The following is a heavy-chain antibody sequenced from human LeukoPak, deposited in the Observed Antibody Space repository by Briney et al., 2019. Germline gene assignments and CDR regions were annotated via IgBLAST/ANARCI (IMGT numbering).Heavy chain of an antibody. CDR2: IYYSGST. J-gene: IGHJ5*02. V-gene: IGHV4-59*01. Sequence: SAETLSLTCTVAGGSISSYYWSWIRQPPGKGLEWIGYIYYSGSTNYNPSLKSRVTISVDTSKNQFSLKLSSVTAADTAVYHCARGSESDSDNRFDPWGQGTLVTVSS. D-gene: IGHD2-21*01. CDR1: GGSISSYY. CDR3: ARGSESDSDNRFDP.